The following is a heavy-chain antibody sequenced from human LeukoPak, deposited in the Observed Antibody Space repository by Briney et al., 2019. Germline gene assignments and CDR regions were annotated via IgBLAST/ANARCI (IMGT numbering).Heavy chain of an antibody. V-gene: IGHV5-51*01. CDR3: VRLSYSSSWFDNYFEH. J-gene: IGHJ4*02. CDR1: GYSFTSYW. Sequence: GESLKISCKGSGYSFTSYWIGWVRQMPGKGLEWMGIIYPGDSDTRYSPSFQGQVTISADKSISSAYLQWSTLKASDTAMYYCVRLSYSSSWFDNYFEHWGQGTLVTVSS. CDR2: IYPGDSDT. D-gene: IGHD6-13*01.